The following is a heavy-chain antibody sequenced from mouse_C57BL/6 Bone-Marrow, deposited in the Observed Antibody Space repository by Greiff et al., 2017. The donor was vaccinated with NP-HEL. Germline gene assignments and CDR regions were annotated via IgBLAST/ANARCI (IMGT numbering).Heavy chain of an antibody. CDR2: SRNKANDYTT. V-gene: IGHV7-1*01. J-gene: IGHJ2*01. CDR3: ARALYDYDGYYFDY. CDR1: GFTFSDFY. Sequence: EVQRVESGGGLVQSGRSLRLSCATSGFTFSDFYMEWVRQAPGKGLEWIAASRNKANDYTTEYSASVKGRFIVSRDTSQSILYLQMNALRAEDTAIYYCARALYDYDGYYFDYWGQGTTLTVSS. D-gene: IGHD2-4*01.